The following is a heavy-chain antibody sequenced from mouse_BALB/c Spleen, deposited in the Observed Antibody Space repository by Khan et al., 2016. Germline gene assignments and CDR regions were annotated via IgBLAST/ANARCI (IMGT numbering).Heavy chain of an antibody. CDR1: GYSITSDYA. V-gene: IGHV3-2*02. D-gene: IGHD2-4*01. CDR3: ARLMMTGWVAY. J-gene: IGHJ3*01. Sequence: EVQLQESGPGLVKPSQSLSLTCTVTGYSITSDYAWNWLRQFPGNKMEWMGYISYSGNTSYNPSIKSRISITRDTSKNQFFLQLNSVTTEDTSTYYWARLMMTGWVAYVGQGTLVTVSA. CDR2: ISYSGNT.